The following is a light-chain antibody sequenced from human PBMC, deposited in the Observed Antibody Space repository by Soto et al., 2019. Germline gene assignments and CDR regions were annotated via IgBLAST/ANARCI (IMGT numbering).Light chain of an antibody. Sequence: EIVLTQSPGTLSLSPGERATLSCRASQSVSSIYFAWYQQKPGQAPRLLIYGASSRATGIPDRFSGSGSGTDFTLTISRLEPEDFAVYYCQKFGNSPPRTFGHGTRLEIK. V-gene: IGKV3-20*01. CDR3: QKFGNSPPRT. CDR1: QSVSSIY. J-gene: IGKJ5*01. CDR2: GAS.